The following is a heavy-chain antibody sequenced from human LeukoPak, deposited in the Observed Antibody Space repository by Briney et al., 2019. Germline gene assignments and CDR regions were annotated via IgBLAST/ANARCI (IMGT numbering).Heavy chain of an antibody. CDR3: AKVRSSSWTKEFDY. J-gene: IGHJ4*02. V-gene: IGHV3-33*06. Sequence: PGRSLRLSCAASGFTFSSYGMHWVRQAPGKGLEWVAVIWYDGSNKNYADSVKGRFTISRDNSKDTLYLQMNSLRAEDTAVYYCAKVRSSSWTKEFDYWGQGTLVTVSS. CDR1: GFTFSSYG. D-gene: IGHD6-13*01. CDR2: IWYDGSNK.